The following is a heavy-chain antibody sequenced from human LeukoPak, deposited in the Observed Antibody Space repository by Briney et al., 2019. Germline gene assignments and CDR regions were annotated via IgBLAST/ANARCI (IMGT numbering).Heavy chain of an antibody. J-gene: IGHJ4*02. CDR1: GFTFSSYD. D-gene: IGHD3-22*01. V-gene: IGHV3-13*01. CDR3: AKGVIRHYYDSSGYYFDY. CDR2: IGTAGDT. Sequence: GGSLRLSCAASGFTFSSYDMHWVRQATGKGLEWVSAIGTAGDTYYPGSVKGRFTISRENAKNSLYLQMNSLRAEDTAVYYCAKGVIRHYYDSSGYYFDYWGQGTLVTVSS.